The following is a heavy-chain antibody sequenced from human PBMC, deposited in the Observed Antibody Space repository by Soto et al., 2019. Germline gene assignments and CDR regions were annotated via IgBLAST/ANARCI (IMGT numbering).Heavy chain of an antibody. D-gene: IGHD3-16*01. V-gene: IGHV3-7*01. J-gene: IGHJ5*02. Sequence: EVQLVESGGGLVQPGGSRSPSCPPFGLTFLRYWICWAPRAPGKGLEWVATIKQDGRGKYYWESVKGRFTISRDNAKNSLYLQVDSLRAEDTAVYYCARDVGAGRFDPWGQGTLVTVSS. CDR2: IKQDGRGK. CDR3: ARDVGAGRFDP. CDR1: GLTFLRYW.